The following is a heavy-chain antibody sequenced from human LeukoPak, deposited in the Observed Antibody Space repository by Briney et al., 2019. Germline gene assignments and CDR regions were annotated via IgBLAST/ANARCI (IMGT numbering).Heavy chain of an antibody. CDR2: IWYDEGNK. CDR1: GFTFSSYA. D-gene: IGHD6-13*01. V-gene: IGHV3-33*08. Sequence: GGSLRLSCAASGFTFSSYAMSWVRQAPGKGLEWVAVIWYDEGNKYYADSVKGRFTISRDNSKNTLYLQMNSLRAEDTAVYYCARDIVPYSSSWFSPAYWGQGTLVTVSS. J-gene: IGHJ4*02. CDR3: ARDIVPYSSSWFSPAY.